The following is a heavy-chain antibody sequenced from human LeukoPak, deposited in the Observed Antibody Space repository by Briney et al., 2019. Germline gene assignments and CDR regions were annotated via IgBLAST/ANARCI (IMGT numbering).Heavy chain of an antibody. V-gene: IGHV3-74*01. CDR2: INSDGSST. J-gene: IGHJ4*02. D-gene: IGHD3-10*01. CDR3: ARDYGSGRRYFDY. Sequence: GGSLRLSCAASGFTFSTYWIHWVRQAPGKGLVWVSRINSDGSSTSYADSVKGRFTISRDNAKNTLYLQMNSLRAEDTAVYYCARDYGSGRRYFDYWGQGTLVTVSS. CDR1: GFTFSTYW.